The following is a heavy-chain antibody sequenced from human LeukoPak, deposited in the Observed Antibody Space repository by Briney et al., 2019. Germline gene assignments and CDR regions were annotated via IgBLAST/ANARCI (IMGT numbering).Heavy chain of an antibody. CDR1: GFIFSSHGT. J-gene: IGHJ3*02. CDR3: AKSNGYGLVDI. Sequence: PGGTLRLSCAASGFIFSSHGTNWVRQPPGKGLEWIGSIYYSGSTYYSPSLKSRVTISLDTSRNQFSLKLNSVTAADTAVYYCAKSNGYGLVDIWGQGTMVTVSS. CDR2: IYYSGST. D-gene: IGHD3-10*01. V-gene: IGHV4-39*07.